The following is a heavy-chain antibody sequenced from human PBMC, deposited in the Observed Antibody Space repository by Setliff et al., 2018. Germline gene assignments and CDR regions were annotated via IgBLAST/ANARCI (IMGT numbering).Heavy chain of an antibody. J-gene: IGHJ6*03. CDR2: IYTDNGNT. CDR3: ARESVVVVTTTNYYYYMDV. Sequence: GASVKVSCKASGYTFSANAIHWVRQAPGQRLEWMGFIYTDNGNTKYSKNFQDRVAITRDTSASTAYMELSSLSSEDTAVYYCARESVVVVTTTNYYYYMDVWGEGTTVTVSS. CDR1: GYTFSANA. V-gene: IGHV1-3*04. D-gene: IGHD2-21*02.